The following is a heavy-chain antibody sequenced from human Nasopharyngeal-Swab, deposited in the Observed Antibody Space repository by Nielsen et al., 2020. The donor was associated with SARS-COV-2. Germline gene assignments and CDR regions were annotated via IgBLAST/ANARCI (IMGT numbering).Heavy chain of an antibody. CDR2: TYYRSMWNN. CDR1: GDSVSSNTAA. Sequence: SETLSLTCVISGDSVSSNTAAWNWIRQSPSRGLEWLGRTYYRSMWNNDYAVSVRGRITINPDPSKNQFSLQLNSVTPEDTAVYYCARIAVAVSPVWGQGTLVTVSS. V-gene: IGHV6-1*01. J-gene: IGHJ4*02. D-gene: IGHD6-19*01. CDR3: ARIAVAVSPV.